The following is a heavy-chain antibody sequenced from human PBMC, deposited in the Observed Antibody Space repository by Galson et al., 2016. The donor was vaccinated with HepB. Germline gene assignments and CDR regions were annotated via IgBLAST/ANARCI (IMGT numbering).Heavy chain of an antibody. V-gene: IGHV3-48*01. J-gene: IGHJ5*02. D-gene: IGHD2-15*01. CDR3: ARGGASCSGGSCYFWFDP. CDR2: ISSSSSTV. Sequence: SLRLSCAASGFTFGSYSMNWVCQAPGKGLEWVSYISSSSSTVYYADSVEGRFTISRDNAKNSLYLQMNSLRAEDTAVYYCARGGASCSGGSCYFWFDPWGQGTPVTVSS. CDR1: GFTFGSYS.